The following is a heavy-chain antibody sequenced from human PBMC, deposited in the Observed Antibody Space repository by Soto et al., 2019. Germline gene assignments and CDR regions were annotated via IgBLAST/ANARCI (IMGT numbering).Heavy chain of an antibody. J-gene: IGHJ4*02. CDR2: IYYSGST. V-gene: IGHV4-30-4*01. CDR1: GSISSGDYY. CDR3: ARDLGRSGSYN. Sequence: GSISSGDYYWSWIRQPPGKGLEWIGYIYYSGSTYYNPSLKSRVTISVDTSKNQFSLKLSSVTAADTAVYYCARDLGRSGSYNWGQGTLVTVSS. D-gene: IGHD3-10*01.